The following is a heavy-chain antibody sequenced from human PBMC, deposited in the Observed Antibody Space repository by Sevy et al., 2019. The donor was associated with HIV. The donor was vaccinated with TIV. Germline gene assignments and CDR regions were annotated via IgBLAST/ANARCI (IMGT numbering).Heavy chain of an antibody. Sequence: GGSLRLSCAASGFSVNSNYMTWVRQAPGKGLDWVSIIYSDGSTKYVDALKGRFTISRDNSKNTMYLQMNSLRVEDTAVYYCARGGTIFGLVRHYFDYWGQGTLVTVSS. J-gene: IGHJ4*02. CDR1: GFSVNSNY. CDR3: ARGGTIFGLVRHYFDY. V-gene: IGHV3-66*01. D-gene: IGHD3-3*01. CDR2: IYSDGST.